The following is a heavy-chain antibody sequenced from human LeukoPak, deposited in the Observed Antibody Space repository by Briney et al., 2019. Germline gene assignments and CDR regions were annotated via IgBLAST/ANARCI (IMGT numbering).Heavy chain of an antibody. D-gene: IGHD5-24*01. J-gene: IGHJ4*02. Sequence: GASVKVSCKASGYTFTGYYMHWVRQAPGQGLEWMGWINPNSGGTNYAQKFQGRVTMTRNTSISTAYMELSSLRSEDTAVYYCARGEMATTSFDYWGQGTLVTVSS. CDR3: ARGEMATTSFDY. V-gene: IGHV1-2*02. CDR1: GYTFTGYY. CDR2: INPNSGGT.